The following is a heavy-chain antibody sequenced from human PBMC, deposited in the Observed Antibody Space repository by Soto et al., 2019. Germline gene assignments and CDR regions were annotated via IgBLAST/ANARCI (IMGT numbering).Heavy chain of an antibody. CDR1: GFTISSHA. D-gene: IGHD2-8*01. J-gene: IGHJ6*02. V-gene: IGHV3-23*01. CDR3: TKSRRGILMVYGFGGMDV. CDR2: ISGTGDGT. Sequence: GGSLRLSCAASGFTISSHAMSWVRQAPGKGLEWVASISGTGDGTYYGDSVKGRFTISRDSSSSTLYLEMNNLRGEDTAVYFCTKSRRGILMVYGFGGMDVWGQGTTVTV.